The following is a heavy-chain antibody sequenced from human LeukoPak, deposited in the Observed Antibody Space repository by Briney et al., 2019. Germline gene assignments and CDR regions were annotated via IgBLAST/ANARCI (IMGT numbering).Heavy chain of an antibody. Sequence: ASVNVSCKASVVTNSGYRFPNYGITWVRQAPGQGLERMGWISVSNGNTNYAQSLQGRITMTTDTATRTAYMELKSLRSDDTAVYYCARLAYGANYCDSWGQGTLVTVSS. CDR1: VVTNSGYRFPNYG. CDR2: ISVSNGNT. V-gene: IGHV1-18*01. J-gene: IGHJ4*02. CDR3: ARLAYGANYCDS. D-gene: IGHD4-17*01.